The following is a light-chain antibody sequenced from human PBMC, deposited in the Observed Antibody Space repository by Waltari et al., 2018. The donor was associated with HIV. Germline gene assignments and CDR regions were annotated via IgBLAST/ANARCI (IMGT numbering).Light chain of an antibody. V-gene: IGKV1-27*01. J-gene: IGKJ2*01. CDR2: AAS. CDR1: QDISNN. Sequence: DIQMTQSPSSLSVSIGDRVIITCRASQDISNNLAWYQQKPGTVPKLLIYAASTLQSGVPSRFSGSGSGTDFTLTIDSLQSEDSATYYCQKYNTVPYTFGQGTNLEI. CDR3: QKYNTVPYT.